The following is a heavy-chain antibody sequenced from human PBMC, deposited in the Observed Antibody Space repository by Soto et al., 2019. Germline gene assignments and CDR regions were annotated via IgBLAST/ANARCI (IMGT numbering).Heavy chain of an antibody. D-gene: IGHD1-26*01. CDR2: ITSDGDST. Sequence: PGGSLRLSCSASGLTFSNYAMHWVRQAPGKGLEYVSGITSDGDSTYHADSVKGRFTISRDNSKNTLYLQMSSLRVEDTAVYYCVKGNQLLRYYFEYWGQGTLVTVSS. CDR1: GLTFSNYA. J-gene: IGHJ4*02. CDR3: VKGNQLLRYYFEY. V-gene: IGHV3-64D*06.